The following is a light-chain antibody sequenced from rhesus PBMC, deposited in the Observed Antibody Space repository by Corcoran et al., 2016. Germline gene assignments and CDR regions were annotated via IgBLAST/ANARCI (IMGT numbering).Light chain of an antibody. J-gene: IGKJ1*01. V-gene: IGKV1-22*01. CDR1: QSISSW. CDR3: LQYSSSPWT. CDR2: KAS. Sequence: DIQMTQSPSSLSASVGDTGTITCRASQSISSWLDWYQQKPGKAPKLLIYKASSLQSGVPSRFSGSGSGTAFTLTIGSLQPEDFATYYCLQYSSSPWTFGQGTKVEIK.